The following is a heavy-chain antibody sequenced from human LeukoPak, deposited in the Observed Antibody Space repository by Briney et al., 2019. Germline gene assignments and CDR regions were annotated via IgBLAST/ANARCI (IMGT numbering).Heavy chain of an antibody. CDR3: AREIIAAAASGWFDP. Sequence: ASVKVSCKASGYTFTSYYMHWVRQAPGQGLEWMGWINPNSGGTNYAQKFQGRVTMTRDTSISTAYMELSRLRSDDTAVYYCAREIIAAAASGWFDPWGQGTLVTVSS. D-gene: IGHD6-13*01. J-gene: IGHJ5*02. CDR1: GYTFTSYY. CDR2: INPNSGGT. V-gene: IGHV1-2*02.